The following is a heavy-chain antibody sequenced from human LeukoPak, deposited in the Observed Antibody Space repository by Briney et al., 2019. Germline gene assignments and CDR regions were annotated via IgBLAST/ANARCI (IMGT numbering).Heavy chain of an antibody. CDR3: AKRHYDFWSGYQNQMYYFDY. Sequence: GGSLRLSCAASGFSFSSYAMSWVRQAPGNGLEWVSAISGSGGSTYYADSVKGRFTISRDNSKNTLYLQMNSLRAEDTAVYYCAKRHYDFWSGYQNQMYYFDYWGQGTLVTVSS. CDR2: ISGSGGST. CDR1: GFSFSSYA. J-gene: IGHJ4*02. V-gene: IGHV3-23*01. D-gene: IGHD3-3*01.